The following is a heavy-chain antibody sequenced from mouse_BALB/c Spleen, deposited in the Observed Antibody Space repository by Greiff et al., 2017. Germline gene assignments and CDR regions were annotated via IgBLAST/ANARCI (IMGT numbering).Heavy chain of an antibody. CDR1: GFNIKDSY. CDR3: ARWYYGSRAMDY. Sequence: EVKLMESGAELVKPGASVKLSCTASGFNIKDSYMHWVKQRPEQGLEWIGRIDPANGNTKYDPKFQGKATITADTSSNTAYLQLSSLTSEDTAVYYCARWYYGSRAMDYWGQGTSVTVSS. D-gene: IGHD1-1*01. CDR2: IDPANGNT. V-gene: IGHV14-3*02. J-gene: IGHJ4*01.